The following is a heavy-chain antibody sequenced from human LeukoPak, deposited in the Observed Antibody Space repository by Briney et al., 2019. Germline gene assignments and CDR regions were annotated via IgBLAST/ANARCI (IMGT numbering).Heavy chain of an antibody. J-gene: IGHJ6*02. CDR1: GGSFSGHY. CDR2: INHSGST. D-gene: IGHD3-3*01. V-gene: IGHV4-34*01. Sequence: SETLSLTCAVYGGSFSGHYWSWIRQPPGKGLEWIGEINHSGSTYYNASLKSRITISVDTSKRQFSLRMNSVTAADTAVYFCAGYYSSIYGMDVWGQGTSITVSS. CDR3: AGYYSSIYGMDV.